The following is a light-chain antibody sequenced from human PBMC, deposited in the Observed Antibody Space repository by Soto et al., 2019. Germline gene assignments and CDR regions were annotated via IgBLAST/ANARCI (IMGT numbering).Light chain of an antibody. Sequence: QSVLTQPPSVSAAPGQKVTISCSGSSSNIGNNYVSWYQQLPGTAPKLLIYDNNKRPSGIPDRFSGSKSGTSATLGITGLQTGDEADYYCGTWDSSLGLDVFGTGTKVTVL. J-gene: IGLJ1*01. CDR1: SSNIGNNY. CDR3: GTWDSSLGLDV. V-gene: IGLV1-51*01. CDR2: DNN.